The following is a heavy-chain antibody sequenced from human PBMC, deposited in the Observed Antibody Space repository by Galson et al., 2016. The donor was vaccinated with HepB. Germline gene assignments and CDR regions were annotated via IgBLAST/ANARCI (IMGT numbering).Heavy chain of an antibody. Sequence: SVKVSCKASGVTFTSYAINWVRQAPGRGLEWMGGIVPIFPTADYAQKFKDRVTITADESTSTAYVELRSLTFEDTAVYFCAGKGGGSYISWGQGTLVTVSS. V-gene: IGHV1-69*13. CDR1: GVTFTSYA. CDR2: IVPIFPTA. D-gene: IGHD1-26*01. CDR3: AGKGGGSYIS. J-gene: IGHJ5*02.